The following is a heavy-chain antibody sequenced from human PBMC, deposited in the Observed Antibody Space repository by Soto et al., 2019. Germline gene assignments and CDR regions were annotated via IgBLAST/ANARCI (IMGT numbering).Heavy chain of an antibody. V-gene: IGHV4-59*01. CDR3: ARENSSGGRFDY. CDR2: IYYSGSN. J-gene: IGHJ4*02. D-gene: IGHD6-25*01. Sequence: PSETLSLTCIVSGDSISSYYWSWIRQPPGKGLEWIGYIYYSGSNHYNPSLKSRLTMSVDTSKSQVSLKLTSVTAADTAVYYCARENSSGGRFDYWGQGTLVTVSS. CDR1: GDSISSYY.